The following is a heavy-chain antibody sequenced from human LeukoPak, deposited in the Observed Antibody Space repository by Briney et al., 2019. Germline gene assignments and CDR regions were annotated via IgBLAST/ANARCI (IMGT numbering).Heavy chain of an antibody. V-gene: IGHV4-59*12. CDR2: IYYSGST. Sequence: SETLSLTCTVSGGSISSYYWSWIRQPPGKGLEWIGYIYYSGSTNYNPSLKSRVTISVDTSKNQFSLKLSSVTAADTAVYYCARGRRYDFWGRGTHPYFDYWGQGTLVTVSS. CDR1: GGSISSYY. D-gene: IGHD3-3*01. J-gene: IGHJ4*02. CDR3: ARGRRYDFWGRGTHPYFDY.